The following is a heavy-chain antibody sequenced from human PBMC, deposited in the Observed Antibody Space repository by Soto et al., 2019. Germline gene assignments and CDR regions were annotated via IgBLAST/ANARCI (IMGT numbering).Heavy chain of an antibody. Sequence: PSETLSLTCTVSGGSISSSSYYWGWIRQPPGKGLEWIGSIYYSGSTYYNPSLKSRVTISVDTSKNQFSLKLSSVTAADTAVYYCARSVAARPDWFDPWGQGNLVTVSS. CDR3: ARSVAARPDWFDP. J-gene: IGHJ5*02. D-gene: IGHD6-6*01. V-gene: IGHV4-39*01. CDR1: GGSISSSSYY. CDR2: IYYSGST.